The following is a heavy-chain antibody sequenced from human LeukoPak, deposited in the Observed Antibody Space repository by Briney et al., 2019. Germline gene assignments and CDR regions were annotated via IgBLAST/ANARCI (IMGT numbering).Heavy chain of an antibody. D-gene: IGHD3-10*01. J-gene: IGHJ4*02. CDR3: ASYGSGSYIIDY. Sequence: PGGSLRLSCAASGFTFSSYSMNWVRQAPGKRLEWVSSISSSSSYIYYADSVKGRFTISRDNAKNSLYLQMNSLRAEDTAVYYCASYGSGSYIIDYWGQGTLVTVSS. V-gene: IGHV3-21*01. CDR2: ISSSSSYI. CDR1: GFTFSSYS.